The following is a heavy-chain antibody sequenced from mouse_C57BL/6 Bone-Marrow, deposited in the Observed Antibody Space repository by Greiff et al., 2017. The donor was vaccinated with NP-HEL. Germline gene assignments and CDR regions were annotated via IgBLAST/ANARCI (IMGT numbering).Heavy chain of an antibody. CDR2: INPGSGGT. Sequence: VKLMESGAELVRPGTSVKVSCKASGYAFTNYLLEWVKQRPGQGLEWIGVINPGSGGTHYNEKFKGKATLTADKSSSTAYMQLSSLTSEDSAVYFCARSRGKGFAYWGQGTLVTVSA. CDR1: GYAFTNYL. V-gene: IGHV1-54*01. J-gene: IGHJ3*01. CDR3: ARSRGKGFAY.